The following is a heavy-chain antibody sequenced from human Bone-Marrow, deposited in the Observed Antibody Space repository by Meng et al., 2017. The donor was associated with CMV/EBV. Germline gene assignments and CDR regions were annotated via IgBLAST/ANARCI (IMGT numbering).Heavy chain of an antibody. CDR2: IRYDGSNK. CDR1: GFTFSSYG. J-gene: IGHJ3*02. V-gene: IGHV3-30*02. Sequence: GESLKISCAASGFTFSSYGMHWVHQAPGKGLEWVAFIRYDGSNKYYADSVKGRFTISRDNSKNTLYLQMNSLRAEDMALYYCAKDSGRGVVIFSAFDIWGQGTMVTVSS. CDR3: AKDSGRGVVIFSAFDI. D-gene: IGHD3-3*01.